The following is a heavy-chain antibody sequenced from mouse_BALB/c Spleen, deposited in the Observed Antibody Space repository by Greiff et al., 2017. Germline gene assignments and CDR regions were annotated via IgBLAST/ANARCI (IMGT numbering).Heavy chain of an antibody. CDR1: GYTFTSYW. CDR2: IFPGTGTT. V-gene: IGHV1S132*01. J-gene: IGHJ2*01. CDR3: ARSDVRWYYFDY. Sequence: VQLQQSGAELVKPGASVKLSCKTSGYTFTSYWIQWVKQRPGQGLGWIGEIFPGTGTTYYNEKFKGKATLTIDTSSSTAYMQLSRLTSEDSAVYFCARSDVRWYYFDYWGQGTTLTVSS. D-gene: IGHD1-1*01.